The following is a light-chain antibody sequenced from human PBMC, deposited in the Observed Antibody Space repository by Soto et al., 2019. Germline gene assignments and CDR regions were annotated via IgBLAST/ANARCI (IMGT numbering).Light chain of an antibody. CDR1: QGISSY. Sequence: DIQLTQSPSFLSASVGDRVTITCRASQGISSYLAWYQQKPGKAPKLLIYAASTLQSGVPSRFSGSGSGTEFTLTISSLQPEDFATYYCQQLNSYPRVTFGGGTTLEIK. CDR2: AAS. CDR3: QQLNSYPRVT. J-gene: IGKJ4*01. V-gene: IGKV1-9*01.